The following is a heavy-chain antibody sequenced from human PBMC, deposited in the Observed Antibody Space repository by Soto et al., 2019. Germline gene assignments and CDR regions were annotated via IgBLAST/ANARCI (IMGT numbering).Heavy chain of an antibody. D-gene: IGHD1-26*01. CDR2: IVVVSGST. J-gene: IGHJ6*02. V-gene: IGHV1-58*02. Sequence: AVKVSCKASGFDFGSFGIQFLRQTRGRGLEWIGWIVVVSGSTNYARQFQGRVAISRDMSSSTAYLDLYDLKSDDTAVYFCSADHQHMAMGWPVWGQGTTVTVSS. CDR3: SADHQHMAMGWPV. CDR1: GFDFGSFG.